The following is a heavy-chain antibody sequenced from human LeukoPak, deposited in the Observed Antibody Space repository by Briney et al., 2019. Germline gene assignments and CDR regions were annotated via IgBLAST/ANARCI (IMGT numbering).Heavy chain of an antibody. CDR2: ISSSSSYI. Sequence: PGGSLRLSCAASGFTFRSYWMHWVRQAPGKGLVWVSSISSSSSYIYYADSVKGRFTISGDNAKNSLYLQMNSLRAEDTAVYYCARVSRTGNYYYYYMDVWGKGTTVTVSS. CDR3: ARVSRTGNYYYYYMDV. CDR1: GFTFRSYW. D-gene: IGHD1-1*01. J-gene: IGHJ6*03. V-gene: IGHV3-21*01.